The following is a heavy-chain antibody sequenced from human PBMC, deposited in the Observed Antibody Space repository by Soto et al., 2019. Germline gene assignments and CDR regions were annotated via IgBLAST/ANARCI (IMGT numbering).Heavy chain of an antibody. CDR2: IWYDGSNK. J-gene: IGHJ4*02. CDR3: ARDAIGYDSSGNFDY. V-gene: IGHV3-33*01. Sequence: PGGSLRLSCAASGFTFSSYVMHWVRQAPGKGLEWVAVIWYDGSNKYYADSVKGRFTISRDNSKNTLYLQMNSLRAEDTAVYYCARDAIGYDSSGNFDYWGQGTLVTVSS. CDR1: GFTFSSYV. D-gene: IGHD3-22*01.